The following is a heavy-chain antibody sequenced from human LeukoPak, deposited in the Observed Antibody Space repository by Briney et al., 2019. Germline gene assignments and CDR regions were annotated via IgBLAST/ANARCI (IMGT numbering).Heavy chain of an antibody. V-gene: IGHV4-31*03. D-gene: IGHD4-17*01. J-gene: IGHJ5*02. CDR2: IYYSGST. CDR3: ARASSTVTHNWFDP. CDR1: GGSISGGGYY. Sequence: SETLSLTCTVSGGSISGGGYYWSWIRQHPGKGLEWIGYIYYSGSTYYNPSPKSRVTISVDTSKNQFSLKLSSVTAADTAVYYCARASSTVTHNWFDPWGQGTLVTVSS.